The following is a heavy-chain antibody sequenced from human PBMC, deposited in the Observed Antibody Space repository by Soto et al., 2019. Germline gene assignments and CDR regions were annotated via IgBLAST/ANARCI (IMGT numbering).Heavy chain of an antibody. Sequence: PSETLSLTCAVSGGSISSSNWWSWVRQPPGKGLEWIGEIYHSGSTNYNPSLKSRVTISVDKSKNQFSLKLSSVTAADTAVYYWASEGVSLIPYYYGSGLDYWGQGTLVTVSS. D-gene: IGHD3-10*01. J-gene: IGHJ4*02. CDR3: ASEGVSLIPYYYGSGLDY. CDR2: IYHSGST. V-gene: IGHV4-4*02. CDR1: GGSISSSNW.